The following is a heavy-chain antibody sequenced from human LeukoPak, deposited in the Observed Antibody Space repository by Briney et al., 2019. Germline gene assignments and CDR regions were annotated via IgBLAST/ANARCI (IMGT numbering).Heavy chain of an antibody. Sequence: SETLSLTCTVSGGSINNYYWSWIRQPAGKGLEWIGRIYTRGSTNYNPSLKSRVTMSVDTSKNQFSLKQSSVTAADTAVYYCARGRYCSADNCSGGDAFDIWGQGTMVSVSS. CDR3: ARGRYCSADNCSGGDAFDI. CDR2: IYTRGST. V-gene: IGHV4-4*07. J-gene: IGHJ3*02. D-gene: IGHD2-15*01. CDR1: GGSINNYY.